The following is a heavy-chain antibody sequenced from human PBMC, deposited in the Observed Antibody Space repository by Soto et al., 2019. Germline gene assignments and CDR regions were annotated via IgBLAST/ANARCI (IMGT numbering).Heavy chain of an antibody. D-gene: IGHD5-18*01. Sequence: GGSLRLSCAASGFTFSSYSMNWVRQAPGKGLEWVSYISSSSSTIYYADSVKGRFTISRDNAKNSLYLQMNSLRDEDTAVYYCAREADQDTAITDAFDIWGQGTMVTVSS. J-gene: IGHJ3*02. V-gene: IGHV3-48*02. CDR3: AREADQDTAITDAFDI. CDR1: GFTFSSYS. CDR2: ISSSSSTI.